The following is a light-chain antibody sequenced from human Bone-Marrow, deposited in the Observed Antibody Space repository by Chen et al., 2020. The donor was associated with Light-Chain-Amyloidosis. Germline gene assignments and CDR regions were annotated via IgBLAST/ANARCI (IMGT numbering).Light chain of an antibody. CDR2: EVT. CDR1: SSDVGGDNH. CDR3: SSYTIKNTLV. Sequence: QSALTQPASVSGSPGQSITISCTGTSSDVGGDNHVSWYQQHPDKAPKLMIYEVTNRPSWVPDRFSGSKSDNTASLTISGLKTEDEADYFCSSYTIKNTLVFGSGTRVTVL. V-gene: IGLV2-14*01. J-gene: IGLJ1*01.